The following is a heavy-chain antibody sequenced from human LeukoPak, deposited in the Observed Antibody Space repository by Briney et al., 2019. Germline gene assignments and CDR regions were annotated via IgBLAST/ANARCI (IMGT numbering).Heavy chain of an antibody. CDR2: IYQSGST. V-gene: IGHV4-4*02. J-gene: IGHJ4*02. Sequence: SETLSLTRAVSRDSISSSNLWTWVRQPPGKGLGGIGEIYQSGSTNYNPSLKSRVTISVDTPKNQFSLKLSSVTAADTAVYHCAREAMYSHGNNFDYWGQGTLVTVSS. CDR3: AREAMYSHGNNFDY. D-gene: IGHD5-18*01. CDR1: RDSISSSNL.